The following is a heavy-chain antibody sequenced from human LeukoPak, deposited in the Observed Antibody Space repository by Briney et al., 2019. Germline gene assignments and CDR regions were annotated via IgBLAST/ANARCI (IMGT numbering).Heavy chain of an antibody. CDR1: GFTCSSYA. J-gene: IGHJ4*02. V-gene: IGHV3-23*01. CDR3: AKNRGYCSGGSCYVDY. Sequence: GGSLRLSCAASGFTCSSYAMSWVRQAPGKGLEWVSSISASGDSTYYADSVKGRFTFSRDNSKNTLYLQMNSLRAEDTAVYYCAKNRGYCSGGSCYVDYWGQGTLVTVSS. CDR2: ISASGDST. D-gene: IGHD2-15*01.